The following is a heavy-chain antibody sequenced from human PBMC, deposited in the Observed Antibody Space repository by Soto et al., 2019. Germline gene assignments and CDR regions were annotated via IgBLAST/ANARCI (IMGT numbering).Heavy chain of an antibody. Sequence: QVQLVQSGAEVKKPGASVKVSCKASGYTFTGYYMHWVRQAPGQGLKWMGWINPNSGGTNYAQKFQGRVTMTRDTSISTAYMELSRLRSDDTAVYYCARPPGRGHGSGSYGYWGQGTLVTVSS. J-gene: IGHJ4*02. CDR2: INPNSGGT. V-gene: IGHV1-2*02. CDR3: ARPPGRGHGSGSYGY. D-gene: IGHD3-10*01. CDR1: GYTFTGYY.